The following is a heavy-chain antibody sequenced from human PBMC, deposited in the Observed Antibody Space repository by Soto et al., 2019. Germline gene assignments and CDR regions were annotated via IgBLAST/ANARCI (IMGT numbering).Heavy chain of an antibody. CDR2: IIPIFGTA. V-gene: IGHV1-69*13. Sequence: SVKVSCKASGGTFSSYAISWVRQAPGQGLEWMGGIIPIFGTANYAQKFQGRVTITADESTSTAYMELSSLRSEDTAVYYCARVLYDSSGYSRAFDIWGQGTMVTVSS. J-gene: IGHJ3*02. CDR3: ARVLYDSSGYSRAFDI. CDR1: GGTFSSYA. D-gene: IGHD3-22*01.